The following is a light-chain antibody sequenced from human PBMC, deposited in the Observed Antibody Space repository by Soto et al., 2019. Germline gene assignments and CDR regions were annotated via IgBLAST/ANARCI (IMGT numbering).Light chain of an antibody. V-gene: IGLV2-11*01. CDR1: SSDVGGYNY. J-gene: IGLJ1*01. CDR3: CSHYV. CDR2: DVS. Sequence: QSALTQPRSVSGSPGQSVTISCTGTSSDVGGYNYVSWYQQHPGKAPKLMIYDVSKRPSGVPDRFSGSKSGNTASLTISGLQAEDEADFYRCSHYVSVTGTKVPVL.